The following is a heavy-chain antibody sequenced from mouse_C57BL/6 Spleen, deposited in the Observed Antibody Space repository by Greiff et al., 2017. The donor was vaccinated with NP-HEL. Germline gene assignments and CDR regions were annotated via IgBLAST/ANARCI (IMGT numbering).Heavy chain of an antibody. V-gene: IGHV1-69*01. CDR1: GYTFTSYW. J-gene: IGHJ4*01. D-gene: IGHD1-1*01. CDR2: IDPSDSYT. Sequence: QVQLKQPGAELVMPGASVKLSCKASGYTFTSYWMHWVKQRPGQGLEWIGEIDPSDSYTNYNQKFKGKSTLTVDKSSSTAYMQLSSLTSEDSAVYYCARRRYGSREDYAMDYWGQGTSVTVSS. CDR3: ARRRYGSREDYAMDY.